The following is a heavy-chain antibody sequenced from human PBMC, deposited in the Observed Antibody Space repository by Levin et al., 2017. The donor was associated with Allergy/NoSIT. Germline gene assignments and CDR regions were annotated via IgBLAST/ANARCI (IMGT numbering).Heavy chain of an antibody. CDR2: ISYDGSNK. Sequence: GESLKISCAASGFTFSSYAMHWVRQAPGKGLEWVAVISYDGSNKYYADSVKGRFTISRDNSKNTLYLQMNSLRAEDTAVYYCARDDHCSSTSCYSYFDYWGQGTLVTVSS. V-gene: IGHV3-30-3*01. CDR1: GFTFSSYA. D-gene: IGHD2-2*01. J-gene: IGHJ4*02. CDR3: ARDDHCSSTSCYSYFDY.